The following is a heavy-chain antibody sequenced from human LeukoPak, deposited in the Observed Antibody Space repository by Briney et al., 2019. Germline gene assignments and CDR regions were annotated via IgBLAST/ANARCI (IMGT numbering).Heavy chain of an antibody. V-gene: IGHV1-24*01. CDR3: ARLVYSSSWYVSGWFDP. J-gene: IGHJ5*02. Sequence: ASVKVSCKVSGYTLTELSMHWVRQAPGKGLEWMGGFDPEDGETIYAQKFQGRVTMTEDTSTDTAYMELSSLRSDDTAVYYCARLVYSSSWYVSGWFDPWGQGTLVTVSS. CDR2: FDPEDGET. CDR1: GYTLTELS. D-gene: IGHD6-13*01.